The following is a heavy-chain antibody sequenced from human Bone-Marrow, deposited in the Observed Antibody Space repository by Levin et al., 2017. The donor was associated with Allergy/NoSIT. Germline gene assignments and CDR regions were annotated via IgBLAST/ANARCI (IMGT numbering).Heavy chain of an antibody. CDR1: GFTFSNAW. CDR2: IKSKTDGETT. CDR3: TTDQQLLVLDAFDI. J-gene: IGHJ3*02. D-gene: IGHD6-13*01. V-gene: IGHV3-15*01. Sequence: GGSLRLSRAASGFTFSNAWMTWVRQAPGKGLEWVGRIKSKTDGETTDYAAPVKGRFTVLRDDSKNILYLQMNSLKAEDTAMYYCTTDQQLLVLDAFDIWGQGTMVTVSS.